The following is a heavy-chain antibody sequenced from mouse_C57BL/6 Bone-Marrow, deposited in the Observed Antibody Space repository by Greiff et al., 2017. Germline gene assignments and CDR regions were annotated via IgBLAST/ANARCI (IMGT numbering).Heavy chain of an antibody. Sequence: VQLQQSGPELVKPGASVKISCKASGYAFSSSWMNWVKQRPGKGLEWIGRIYPGDGDTNYNGKFKGKATLTAAKSSSTAYMQLSSLTSEDTAVYYCTTGLPPDWYAMDYWGQGTSVTVSS. CDR1: GYAFSSSW. D-gene: IGHD5-5*01. V-gene: IGHV1-82*01. J-gene: IGHJ4*01. CDR2: IYPGDGDT. CDR3: TTGLPPDWYAMDY.